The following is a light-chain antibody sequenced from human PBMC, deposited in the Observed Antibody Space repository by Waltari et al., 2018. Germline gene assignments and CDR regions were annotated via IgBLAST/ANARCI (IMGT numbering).Light chain of an antibody. CDR1: SSDVGGYNY. CDR3: SSYTSSSTPVV. CDR2: AGS. J-gene: IGLJ2*01. Sequence: QSALTQPASVSGSPGQSITISCTGTSSDVGGYNYVSWYQQHPGKAPKLMIYAGSNRPSGVSNRFSGSKSGNTASLTISGLQAEDEADYYCSSYTSSSTPVVFGGGTKLTVL. V-gene: IGLV2-14*01.